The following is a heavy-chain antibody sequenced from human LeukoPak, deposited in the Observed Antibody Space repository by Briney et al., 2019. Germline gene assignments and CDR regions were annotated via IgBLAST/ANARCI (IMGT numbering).Heavy chain of an antibody. J-gene: IGHJ3*02. CDR3: ARRPPALGAFDI. D-gene: IGHD6-6*01. CDR2: IYYSGST. CDR1: GYSISTSNW. Sequence: PSETLSLTCAVSGYSISTSNWWGWIRQPPGKGLEWIGYIYYSGSTFYDPSLKSRVTMSVDTSNNQFSLKLSSVTAVDSAVYYCARRPPALGAFDIWGQGTMVSVSS. V-gene: IGHV4-28*01.